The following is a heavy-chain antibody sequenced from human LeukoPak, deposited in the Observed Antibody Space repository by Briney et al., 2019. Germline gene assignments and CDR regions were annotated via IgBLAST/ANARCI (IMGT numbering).Heavy chain of an antibody. J-gene: IGHJ4*02. CDR1: GYTFTHQW. Sequence: GESLKISCKASGYTFTHQWIGWVRQKSGSGLEWMEIIYPRDSDTRYSPSSQGHVSISADTSINTAYLEWSRLEASDTAIYYCARHSDVIGAIWGQGTLVTVSS. V-gene: IGHV5-51*01. CDR2: IYPRDSDT. D-gene: IGHD3-10*01. CDR3: ARHSDVIGAI.